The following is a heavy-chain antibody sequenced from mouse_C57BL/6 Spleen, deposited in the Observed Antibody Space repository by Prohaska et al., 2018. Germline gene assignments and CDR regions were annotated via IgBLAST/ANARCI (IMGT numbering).Heavy chain of an antibody. CDR1: GFTFSDYY. CDR3: ARDSLYDGCFDY. CDR2: INYDGSST. V-gene: IGHV5-16*01. Sequence: EVKLVESEGGLVQPGSSMKLSCTASGFTFSDYYMAWVRQVPEKGLEWVANINYDGSSTYYLDSLKSRFIISRDNAKNILYLQMSSLKSEDTATYYCARDSLYDGCFDYWGQGTTLTVSS. J-gene: IGHJ2*01. D-gene: IGHD2-3*01.